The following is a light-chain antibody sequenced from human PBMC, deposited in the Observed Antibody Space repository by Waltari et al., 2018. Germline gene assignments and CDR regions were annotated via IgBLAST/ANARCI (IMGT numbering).Light chain of an antibody. J-gene: IGLJ3*02. CDR2: VNRDGSH. Sequence: QLVLTQSPSASASLGASVKLTCTLSSGHSSNGIAWHQQQPEKGPRSLMKVNRDGSHSKGDEIPDRCSGSSSGAERYLTISSLQSEDEADYYCQTGGHGTWVFGGGTKLTVL. CDR3: QTGGHGTWV. V-gene: IGLV4-69*01. CDR1: SGHSSNG.